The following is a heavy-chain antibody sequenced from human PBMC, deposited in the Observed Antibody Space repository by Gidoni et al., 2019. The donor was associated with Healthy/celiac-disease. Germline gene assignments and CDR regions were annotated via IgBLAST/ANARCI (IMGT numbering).Heavy chain of an antibody. CDR2: ISSSSSYI. J-gene: IGHJ4*02. CDR3: ARGGPGGDYGDY. D-gene: IGHD2-15*01. V-gene: IGHV3-21*01. CDR1: GLPFSSYS. Sequence: EVQLVESGGGLVKPGGSLRLSCASSGLPFSSYSMNWVRQAPGKGLEWVSAISSSSSYIYYADSVKGRFTISRDNAKNSLYLQMNSLRAEDTAVYYCARGGPGGDYGDYWGQGTLVTVSS.